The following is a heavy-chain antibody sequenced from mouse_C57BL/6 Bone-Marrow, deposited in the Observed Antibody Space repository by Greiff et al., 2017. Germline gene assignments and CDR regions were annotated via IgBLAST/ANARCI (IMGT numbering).Heavy chain of an antibody. V-gene: IGHV5-4*01. CDR2: ISDGGSYT. J-gene: IGHJ4*01. CDR1: GFTFSSYA. CDR3: ARDSGRDY. Sequence: EVQVVESGGGLVKPGGSLKLSCAASGFTFSSYAMSWVRQTPEKRLEWVATISDGGSYTYYPDNVKGRFTISRDNAKNNLYLQMSHLKSEDTAMYYCARDSGRDYWGQGTSVTVSS.